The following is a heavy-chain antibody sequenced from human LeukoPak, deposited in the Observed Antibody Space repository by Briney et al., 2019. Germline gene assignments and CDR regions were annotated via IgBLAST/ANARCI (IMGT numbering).Heavy chain of an antibody. CDR2: INHSGST. Sequence: PSETLSLTCAVYGGSCSGYYWSWIRQSPRKGLEWIGEINHSGSTNYNPSLKSRVTISVDTSRNQFPLRLRSVTAADTAVYYCARWRRYTYYSDSRGYVFDYWGQGTLVTVSS. J-gene: IGHJ4*02. V-gene: IGHV4-34*01. CDR1: GGSCSGYY. D-gene: IGHD3-22*01. CDR3: ARWRRYTYYSDSRGYVFDY.